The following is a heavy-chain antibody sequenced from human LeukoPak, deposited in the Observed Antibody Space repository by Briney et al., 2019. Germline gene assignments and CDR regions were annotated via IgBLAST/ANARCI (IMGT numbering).Heavy chain of an antibody. J-gene: IGHJ4*02. D-gene: IGHD3-10*01. Sequence: GGSLRLSCAASGFTISSYSMNWVRQAPGKGLEWVSSISSSSSYIYYADSVKGRFTISRDNSKNTLYLQMNRLRAEDTAVYYCAKMAEDYYYGAGRHFDYWGQGTLVTVSS. V-gene: IGHV3-21*04. CDR3: AKMAEDYYYGAGRHFDY. CDR2: ISSSSSYI. CDR1: GFTISSYS.